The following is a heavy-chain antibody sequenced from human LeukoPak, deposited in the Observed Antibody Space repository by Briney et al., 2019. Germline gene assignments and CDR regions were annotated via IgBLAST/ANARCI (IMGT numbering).Heavy chain of an antibody. Sequence: PGGSLRLSCAASGFTFSTHAIHWVRQAPGKGLEWVAFIRYDGSNKYYADSVKGRFTISRDNSKNTLYLQMNSLRAEDTAVYYCAKKLEWLPEFLNHYYYYYMDVWGKGTTVTVSS. CDR3: AKKLEWLPEFLNHYYYYYMDV. CDR2: IRYDGSNK. D-gene: IGHD3-3*01. V-gene: IGHV3-30*02. J-gene: IGHJ6*03. CDR1: GFTFSTHA.